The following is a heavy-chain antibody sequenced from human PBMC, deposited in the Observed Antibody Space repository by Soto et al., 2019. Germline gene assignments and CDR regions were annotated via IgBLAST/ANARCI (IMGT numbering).Heavy chain of an antibody. J-gene: IGHJ6*03. CDR3: AKEKDYYMDV. CDR1: GFTFSSYA. Sequence: GGSLRLSCAASGFTFSSYAMSWVRQAPGKGLEWVSAFSGIGVSTYYADSLKGRFTISRDNSKNTLYLQMNSLRAEDTAVYYCAKEKDYYMDVWGKGTTVTVSS. V-gene: IGHV3-23*01. CDR2: FSGIGVST.